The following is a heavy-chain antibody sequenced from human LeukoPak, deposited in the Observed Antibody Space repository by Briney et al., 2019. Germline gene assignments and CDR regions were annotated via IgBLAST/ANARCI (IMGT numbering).Heavy chain of an antibody. CDR1: GGSFSGYY. J-gene: IGHJ1*01. CDR2: INHSGST. D-gene: IGHD3-10*01. V-gene: IGHV4-34*01. CDR3: ARSHYYGSGTYYNNVEYFQH. Sequence: PSETLSLTCAVYGGSFSGYYWSWIRQPPGKGLEWIGEINHSGSTNYNPSLKSRVTISVDTSKNQFSLKLSSVTAADTAVYYCARSHYYGSGTYYNNVEYFQHWGQGTLVTVSS.